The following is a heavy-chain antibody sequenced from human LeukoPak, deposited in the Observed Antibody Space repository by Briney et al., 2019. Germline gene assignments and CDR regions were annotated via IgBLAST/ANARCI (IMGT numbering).Heavy chain of an antibody. CDR2: ISGSGDST. V-gene: IGHV3-23*01. D-gene: IGHD4-17*01. CDR3: AKDLGVPWEMTTVTSASAY. Sequence: PGGSLRLSCAASGFTFDNYAMSWVRQAPGKGLEWVSTISGSGDSTFYADSVKGRFTISRDNSKNTLYLQMNSLRAEDTAVYYCAKDLGVPWEMTTVTSASAYWGQGTLVSVSS. CDR1: GFTFDNYA. J-gene: IGHJ4*02.